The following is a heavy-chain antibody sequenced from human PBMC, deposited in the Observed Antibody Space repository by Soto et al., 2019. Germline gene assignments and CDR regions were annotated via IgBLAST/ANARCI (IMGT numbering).Heavy chain of an antibody. Sequence: GVPLRLSCAVSDYRFSNAGENWVRQAPGKGLEWVGRIKSKTDGGTTDYAAPVKGRFTISRDDSKNTLYLQMNSLKTEDTAVYYCTTGVRFLEWLLSRPRYYYGMDVWGQGTTVTVSS. J-gene: IGHJ6*02. CDR3: TTGVRFLEWLLSRPRYYYGMDV. V-gene: IGHV3-15*07. CDR1: DYRFSNAG. CDR2: IKSKTDGGTT. D-gene: IGHD3-3*01.